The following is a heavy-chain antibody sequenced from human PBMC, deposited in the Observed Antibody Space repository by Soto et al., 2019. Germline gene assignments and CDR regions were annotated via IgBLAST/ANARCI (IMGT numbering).Heavy chain of an antibody. CDR3: ARHHSQAYFDY. CDR2: IFYSGST. J-gene: IGHJ4*02. CDR1: GGSISSFY. Sequence: PSETLSLTCTVSGGSISSFYWSWIRQPPGKGLEWIGYIFYSGSTIYNPSLKSRVTISVDTSKNQFSLKLSSVTAADTAVYYCARHHSQAYFDYWGQGTLVTVSS. V-gene: IGHV4-59*08.